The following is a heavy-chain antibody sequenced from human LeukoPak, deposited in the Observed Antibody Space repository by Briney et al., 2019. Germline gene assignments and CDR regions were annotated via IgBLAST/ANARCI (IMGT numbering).Heavy chain of an antibody. J-gene: IGHJ5*02. CDR3: ARWVIAAAADNWFDP. CDR2: IWYDGSNK. D-gene: IGHD6-13*01. V-gene: IGHV3-33*01. Sequence: GGSLRLSCAASGFTFSSYGMHWVRQAPGKGLEWVAVIWYDGSNKYYADSVKGRFTISRDNSKNTLYLQMNSLRAEDTAVYCCARWVIAAAADNWFDPWGQGTLVTVSS. CDR1: GFTFSSYG.